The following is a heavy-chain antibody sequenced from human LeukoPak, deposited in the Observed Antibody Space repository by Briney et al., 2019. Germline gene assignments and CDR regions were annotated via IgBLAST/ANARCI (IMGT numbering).Heavy chain of an antibody. CDR2: INHSGST. CDR3: ARGPLMGLAYGSGSYYNGAPGDYYYYGMDV. V-gene: IGHV4-34*01. J-gene: IGHJ6*02. Sequence: PSETLSLTCAVYGGSFSGYYWSWIRQPPGKGLEWIGEINHSGSTNYNPSLKSRVTISVDTSKNQFSLKLSSVTAADTAVYYCARGPLMGLAYGSGSYYNGAPGDYYYYGMDVWGQGTTVTVSS. D-gene: IGHD3-10*01. CDR1: GGSFSGYY.